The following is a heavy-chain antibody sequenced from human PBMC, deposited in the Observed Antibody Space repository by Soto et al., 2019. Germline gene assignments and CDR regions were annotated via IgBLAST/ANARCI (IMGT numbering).Heavy chain of an antibody. CDR3: AKDGHAAGTYYYYMDV. J-gene: IGHJ6*03. D-gene: IGHD6-13*01. V-gene: IGHV3-9*01. Sequence: EVQLVESGGGLVQPGRSLRLSCAASGFTFDDYAMHWVRQAPGKGLEWVSGISWNSGSIGYADSVKGRFTISRDNAKNSLYLQMNSLRAEDTALYYCAKDGHAAGTYYYYMDVWAKGPRSPSP. CDR1: GFTFDDYA. CDR2: ISWNSGSI.